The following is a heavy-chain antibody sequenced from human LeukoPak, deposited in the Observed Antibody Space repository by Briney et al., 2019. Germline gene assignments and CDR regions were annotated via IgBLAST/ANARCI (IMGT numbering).Heavy chain of an antibody. CDR3: TKDRDLVSDWPSASDI. V-gene: IGHV3-30*02. D-gene: IGHD6-19*01. Sequence: PGGSLRLSCAASGFIFNNYGMHWVRQAPGKGLEWVAFLRFDGFNPFYADSVKGRFTISRDNFNNTLFLQMSSLRVEDSGLYFCTKDRDLVSDWPSASDIWGQGTLLTVSS. CDR1: GFIFNNYG. CDR2: LRFDGFNP. J-gene: IGHJ3*02.